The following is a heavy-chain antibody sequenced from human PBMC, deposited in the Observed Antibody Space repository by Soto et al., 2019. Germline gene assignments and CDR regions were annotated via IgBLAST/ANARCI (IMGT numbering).Heavy chain of an antibody. CDR3: RCDVSPPTPTVTTEGSYYYYYGMDV. D-gene: IGHD4-17*01. V-gene: IGHV4-39*01. Sequence: PSETLSLTCTVSGDSISSSRYYWGWVRQPPGKGLEWIGSIYHRGSTYYSPSLKSRVTISVDTSKNQFSLKLSSVTAADTAVYYCRCDVSPPTPTVTTEGSYYYYYGMDVWGQGTTVTISS. CDR2: IYHRGST. CDR1: GDSISSSRYY. J-gene: IGHJ6*02.